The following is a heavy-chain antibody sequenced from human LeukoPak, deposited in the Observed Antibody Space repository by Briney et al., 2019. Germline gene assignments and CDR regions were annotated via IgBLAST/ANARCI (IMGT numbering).Heavy chain of an antibody. CDR3: AKDVGGRYPYYFDY. J-gene: IGHJ4*02. Sequence: GGSLRLSCAASGFTFSSYGMHWVRQAPGKGPEWVSAISGSGGSTYYADSVKGRFTISRDNSKNTLYLQMNSLRAEDTAVYYCAKDVGGRYPYYFDYWGQGTLVTVSS. CDR2: ISGSGGST. D-gene: IGHD1-26*01. V-gene: IGHV3-23*01. CDR1: GFTFSSYG.